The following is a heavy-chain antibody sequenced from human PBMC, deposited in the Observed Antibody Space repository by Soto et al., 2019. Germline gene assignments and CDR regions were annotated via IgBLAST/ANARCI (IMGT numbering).Heavy chain of an antibody. CDR1: GGSFSGYY. Sequence: SEAVSLTCSFYGGSFSGYYWSWIRQPPGKGLEWIGEINHSGSTNYNPSLKSRVTISVDTSKNQFSLKLSSVTAADTAVYYCARGSDKPYSNPLRPARSGGMDVWGQGTTVTVSS. J-gene: IGHJ6*02. CDR3: ARGSDKPYSNPLRPARSGGMDV. V-gene: IGHV4-34*01. CDR2: INHSGST. D-gene: IGHD4-4*01.